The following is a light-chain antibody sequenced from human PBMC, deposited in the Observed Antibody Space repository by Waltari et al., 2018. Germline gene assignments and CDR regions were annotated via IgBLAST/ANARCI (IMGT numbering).Light chain of an antibody. CDR1: QSVGRY. J-gene: IGKJ1*01. Sequence: SCRAIQSVGRYLAWYQQKPGQAPRLLIYDASTRATGIPDRFSGSGSGTDFSLTISRLESEDFAVYYCQKYVNLPATFGQGTKVEIK. V-gene: IGKV3-20*01. CDR2: DAS. CDR3: QKYVNLPAT.